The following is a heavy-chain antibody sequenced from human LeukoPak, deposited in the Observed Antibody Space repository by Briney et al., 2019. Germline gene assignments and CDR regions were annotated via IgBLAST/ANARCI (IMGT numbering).Heavy chain of an antibody. CDR3: ARRYGSGSSGTFDY. J-gene: IGHJ4*02. CDR1: GGSFSNYY. V-gene: IGHV4-34*01. D-gene: IGHD3-10*01. Sequence: PSETLSLTCAVYGGSFSNYYWSWIRQPPGKGLEWIGEIHHSGSTNYNPSLKSRVTISVDTSKNQFSLKLSSVTAADTAVYYCARRYGSGSSGTFDYWGQGTLVTVSS. CDR2: IHHSGST.